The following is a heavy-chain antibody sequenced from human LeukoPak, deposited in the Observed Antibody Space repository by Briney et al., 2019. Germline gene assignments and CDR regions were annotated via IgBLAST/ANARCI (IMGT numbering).Heavy chain of an antibody. Sequence: SGGSLRLSCAASGFTFSSYAMHWVRQAPGKGPEWVAVISYDGSNKFYADSVKGRFTLSRDNSKNTLYLQMNSLRIEDTAVYYCGRGSVGFGELNYWGQGTLVTVSS. D-gene: IGHD3-10*01. J-gene: IGHJ4*02. CDR2: ISYDGSNK. CDR1: GFTFSSYA. V-gene: IGHV3-30-3*01. CDR3: GRGSVGFGELNY.